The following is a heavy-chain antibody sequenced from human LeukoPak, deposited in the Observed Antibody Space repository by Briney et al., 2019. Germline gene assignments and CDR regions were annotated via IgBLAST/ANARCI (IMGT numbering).Heavy chain of an antibody. CDR2: INWNGGST. CDR1: GFTFDDYG. Sequence: GGSLRLSCAASGFTFDDYGMSWVRQAPGKGLEWVSGINWNGGSTGYADSVKGRFTISIDNAKNSLYLQMNSLRAEDTALYYCARVSAGYYYYYYMDVWGKGTTVTVSS. D-gene: IGHD6-13*01. V-gene: IGHV3-20*04. CDR3: ARVSAGYYYYYYMDV. J-gene: IGHJ6*03.